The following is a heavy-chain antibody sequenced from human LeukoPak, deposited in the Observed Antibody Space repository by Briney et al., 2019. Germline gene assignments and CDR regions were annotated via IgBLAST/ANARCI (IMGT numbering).Heavy chain of an antibody. CDR2: IYYSGST. CDR3: AKRGIAVAGTYYYYYMDV. CDR1: DDSITSYY. J-gene: IGHJ6*03. D-gene: IGHD6-19*01. Sequence: SETLSLTCTVSDDSITSYYWGWIRQPPGKGLEWIGSIYYSGSTYYNPSLKSRVTISVDTSKNQFSLKLSSVTAADTAVYYCAKRGIAVAGTYYYYYMDVWGKGTTVTVSS. V-gene: IGHV4-39*07.